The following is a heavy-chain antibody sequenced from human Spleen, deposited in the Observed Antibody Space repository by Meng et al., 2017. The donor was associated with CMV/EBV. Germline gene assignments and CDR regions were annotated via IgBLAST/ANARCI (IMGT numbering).Heavy chain of an antibody. J-gene: IGHJ5*01. D-gene: IGHD1-26*01. Sequence: GGSLRLSCKGSGYSFTSFWIGWVRQMPGKGLEWMGIIYPGDSDTRYSPSFQGQVTISADKSISTAYLQWSSLKASDTAMYYCARGDVEYQTCFDPWGQGTLVTVSS. CDR2: IYPGDSDT. CDR3: ARGDVEYQTCFDP. V-gene: IGHV5-51*01. CDR1: GYSFTSFW.